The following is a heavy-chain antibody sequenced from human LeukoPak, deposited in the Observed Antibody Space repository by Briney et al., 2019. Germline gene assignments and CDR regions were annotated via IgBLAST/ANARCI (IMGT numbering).Heavy chain of an antibody. CDR2: ISSSSSYI. J-gene: IGHJ4*02. CDR1: GFTVSSNY. V-gene: IGHV3-21*01. CDR3: ARDPLYCSSTSCYGFDY. Sequence: GGSLRLSCAASGFTVSSNYMSWVRQAPGKGLEWVSSISSSSSYIYYADSVKGRFTISRDNAKNSLYLQMNSLRAEDTAVYYCARDPLYCSSTSCYGFDYWGQGTLVTVSS. D-gene: IGHD2-2*01.